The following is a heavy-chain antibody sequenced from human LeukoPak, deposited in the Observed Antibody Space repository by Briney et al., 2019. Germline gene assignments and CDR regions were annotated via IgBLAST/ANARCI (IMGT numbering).Heavy chain of an antibody. CDR3: AREKHYYGSVVDY. D-gene: IGHD3-10*01. CDR1: GSTFSSYT. Sequence: GGSLRLSCAASGSTFSSYTMNWVRQAPGKGLEWVSSISSSSSYIYYADSVKGRFTISRDNAKNSLYLQMNSLRVEDTAVYYCAREKHYYGSVVDYWGQGTLVTVSS. J-gene: IGHJ4*02. CDR2: ISSSSSYI. V-gene: IGHV3-21*01.